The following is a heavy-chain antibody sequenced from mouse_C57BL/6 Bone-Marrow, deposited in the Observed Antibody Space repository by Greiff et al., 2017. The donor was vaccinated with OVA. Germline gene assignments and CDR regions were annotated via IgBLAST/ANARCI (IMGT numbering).Heavy chain of an antibody. V-gene: IGHV1-55*01. CDR1: GYTFTSYW. J-gene: IGHJ4*01. D-gene: IGHD1-1*01. CDR2: IYPGSGST. CDR3: SRRDTYYGSSYAMDY. Sequence: QVQLQQPGAELVKPGASVKMSCKASGYTFTSYWITWVKQRPGQGLEWIGDIYPGSGSTTYTEKFKSKATLTVDTSSSTAYMQLTSLTSEDSAVSYCSRRDTYYGSSYAMDYWGQGTSVTVSS.